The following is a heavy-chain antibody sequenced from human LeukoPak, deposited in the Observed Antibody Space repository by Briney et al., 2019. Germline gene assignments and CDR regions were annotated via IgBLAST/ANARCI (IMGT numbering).Heavy chain of an antibody. CDR2: ISGSGGST. V-gene: IGHV3-23*01. CDR1: GFTFSSYA. Sequence: PGGSLRLSCAASGFTFSSYAMRWVRQAPGKGLEWVSAISGSGGSTYYADSVKGRFTISRDNSKNTLYLQMNSLRAEDTAVYYCAKGVRVTIFGVVKTPFDYWGQGTLVTVSS. CDR3: AKGVRVTIFGVVKTPFDY. D-gene: IGHD3-3*01. J-gene: IGHJ4*02.